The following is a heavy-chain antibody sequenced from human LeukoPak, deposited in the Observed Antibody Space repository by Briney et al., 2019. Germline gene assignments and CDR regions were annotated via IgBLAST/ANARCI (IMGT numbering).Heavy chain of an antibody. V-gene: IGHV5-51*01. D-gene: IGHD3-22*01. CDR1: GYSFSNYW. Sequence: GESLKISCKGSGYSFSNYWISWVRQMPGKGLEWMGSIYVGDSGTRYSPSFQGQVTISTDKSISTAYLQWRSLKASDTAMYYCARRYDTSGYYYGTAFDIWGQGTMVTVSS. CDR3: ARRYDTSGYYYGTAFDI. CDR2: IYVGDSGT. J-gene: IGHJ3*02.